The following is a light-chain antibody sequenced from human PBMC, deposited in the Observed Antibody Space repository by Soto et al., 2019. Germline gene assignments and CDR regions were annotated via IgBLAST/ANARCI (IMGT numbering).Light chain of an antibody. CDR2: GTS. CDR3: QPYGSSIT. CDR1: QNVYNNY. V-gene: IGKV3-20*01. J-gene: IGKJ4*01. Sequence: EILLTQSPVTLSLSPGERATLSCSASQNVYNNYIAWYQQKPGQAPRTVIYGTSIRATGIPDRFSGSGSGTDSTLSISRLEPEDSAVYYWQPYGSSITFGGGTKVDIK.